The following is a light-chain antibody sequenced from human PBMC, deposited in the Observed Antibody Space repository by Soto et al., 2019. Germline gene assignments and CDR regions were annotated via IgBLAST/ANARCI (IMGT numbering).Light chain of an antibody. V-gene: IGLV2-14*01. CDR3: TSFSTGSSYVI. CDR2: QVT. CDR1: SSDVGNYNH. J-gene: IGLJ2*01. Sequence: QSALTQPASVSGSPGQSITISCTGTSSDVGNYNHVSWYQETPGKAPRLIIYQVTNRPSGVSNRFSGSKSGNTASLTISGLQADDEAEYYCTSFSTGSSYVIFGGGTKLTVL.